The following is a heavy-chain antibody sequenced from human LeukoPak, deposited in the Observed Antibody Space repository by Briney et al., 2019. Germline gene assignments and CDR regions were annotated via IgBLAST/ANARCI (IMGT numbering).Heavy chain of an antibody. D-gene: IGHD6-6*01. CDR2: ISDDGSIK. Sequence: PGGSLRLSCAASEFSFSRTTMHWLRQAPGKGLEGVVIISDDGSIKDYADSVKGRFTISRDNAQNSLFLQMNSLRAEDTAVYFCTTDSGGGRPFDYWGQGTLVIVSS. J-gene: IGHJ4*02. CDR3: TTDSGGGRPFDY. V-gene: IGHV3-30-3*01. CDR1: EFSFSRTT.